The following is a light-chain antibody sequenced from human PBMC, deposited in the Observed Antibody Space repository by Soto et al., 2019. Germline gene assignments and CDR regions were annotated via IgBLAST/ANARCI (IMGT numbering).Light chain of an antibody. J-gene: IGKJ4*01. Sequence: EIVLTQSPATLSLSPGERATLSCRASQSVSSYLAWYQQKPGQAPRLLIYDASNRATGIPARFSGSGSGTDFTLTISGLEPEDFAVYYCQQRSNWRRLTFGGGTKVEIK. CDR3: QQRSNWRRLT. CDR1: QSVSSY. V-gene: IGKV3-11*01. CDR2: DAS.